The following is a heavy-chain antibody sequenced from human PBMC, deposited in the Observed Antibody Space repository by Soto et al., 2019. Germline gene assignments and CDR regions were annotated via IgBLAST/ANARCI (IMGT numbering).Heavy chain of an antibody. J-gene: IGHJ4*02. CDR2: MSSSGGA. Sequence: QLLESGGGLVQPGGSLRLSCAASGFTFSTHDMTWVRQAPGKGLEWVSTMSSSGGAYYEESVKGRFTISRDNSKNTLFLQMNSLGVEDAAVYYCAKGLDTSLYFFDHWGQGTLVSVSS. D-gene: IGHD1-1*01. V-gene: IGHV3-23*01. CDR1: GFTFSTHD. CDR3: AKGLDTSLYFFDH.